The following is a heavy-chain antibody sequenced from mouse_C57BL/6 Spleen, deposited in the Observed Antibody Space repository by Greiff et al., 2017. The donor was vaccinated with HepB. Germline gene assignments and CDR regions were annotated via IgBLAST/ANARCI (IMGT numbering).Heavy chain of an antibody. J-gene: IGHJ1*03. CDR1: GYTFTTYP. CDR2: FHPYNDDT. V-gene: IGHV1-47*01. Sequence: LVESGAELVKPGASVKMSCKASGYTFTTYPIEWMKQNHGKSLEWIGNFHPYNDDTKYNEKFKGKATLTVEKSSSTVYLELSRLTSDDSAVYYCARQDPLRGYFDVWGTGTTVTVSS. CDR3: ARQDPLRGYFDV.